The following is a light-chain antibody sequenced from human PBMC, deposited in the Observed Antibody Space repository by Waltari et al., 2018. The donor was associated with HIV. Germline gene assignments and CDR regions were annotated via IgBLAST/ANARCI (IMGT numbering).Light chain of an antibody. Sequence: SSVLTQPPSVSVSPAKTARITCGGNNIQRKSVHWYQQKQGQAPALVIYYESDQPAGIPERFAGSNAGDTATLTISRVGDGDEADYYCQVWDSSSDHVLFGGGTTLTVL. CDR1: NIQRKS. CDR2: YES. J-gene: IGLJ3*02. CDR3: QVWDSSSDHVL. V-gene: IGLV3-21*04.